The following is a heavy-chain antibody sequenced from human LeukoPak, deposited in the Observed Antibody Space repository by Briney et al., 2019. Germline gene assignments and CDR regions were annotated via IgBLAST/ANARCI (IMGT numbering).Heavy chain of an antibody. Sequence: SETLSLTCTVSGGSISSYYWSWIRQPPGKGLEWIGYIYYSGSTNYNPSLKSRVTISVDTSKNQFSLKLSSVTAADTAVYYCARQSIAAYYLYDYWGQGTLVTVSS. CDR1: GGSISSYY. D-gene: IGHD6-6*01. CDR3: ARQSIAAYYLYDY. J-gene: IGHJ4*02. CDR2: IYYSGST. V-gene: IGHV4-59*08.